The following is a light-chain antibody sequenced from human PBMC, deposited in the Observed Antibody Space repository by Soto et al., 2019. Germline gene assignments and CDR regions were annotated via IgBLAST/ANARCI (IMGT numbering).Light chain of an antibody. CDR3: HQYATWT. J-gene: IGKJ1*01. Sequence: EIVLTQSPGPLSSSPGERVTLACRASQTVDSVYVTWYQQKVGQAPRLLIYGATNRATGVPDRFSGSGSGTDFSLTISSLEPEDFAVYYCHQYATWTFGQGTKVDIK. CDR2: GAT. V-gene: IGKV3-20*01. CDR1: QTVDSVY.